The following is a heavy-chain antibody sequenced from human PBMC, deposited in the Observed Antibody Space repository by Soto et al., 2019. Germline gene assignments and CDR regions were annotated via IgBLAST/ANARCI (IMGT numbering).Heavy chain of an antibody. V-gene: IGHV4-4*02. CDR2: IYHSGST. Sequence: QVQLQESGPGLVKPSGTLSLTCAVSGGSISSSNWWSWVRQPPGKGLEWIGEIYHSGSTNYNPSPVIRVTIAVDKSKNQVSLKLGSVTAADTAVYYFARVGRLGYSSNPYLFTIWGQGTLVTVSS. D-gene: IGHD6-13*01. J-gene: IGHJ4*02. CDR3: ARVGRLGYSSNPYLFTI. CDR1: GGSISSSNW.